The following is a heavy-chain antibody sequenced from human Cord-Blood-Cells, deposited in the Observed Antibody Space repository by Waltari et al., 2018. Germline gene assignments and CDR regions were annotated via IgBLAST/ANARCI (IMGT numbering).Heavy chain of an antibody. Sequence: QVQLVQSGAEVQKPGASVKVSCKVSGYTVTELSLHWVRQAPGKGLEWMGGFDPEDGETMYAQKCQGRVTMTEDTSTDTAYMELSSLRSEDTAVYYCATDLWTGTEYFQHWGQGTLVTVSS. CDR3: ATDLWTGTEYFQH. J-gene: IGHJ1*01. D-gene: IGHD1-1*01. V-gene: IGHV1-24*01. CDR2: FDPEDGET. CDR1: GYTVTELS.